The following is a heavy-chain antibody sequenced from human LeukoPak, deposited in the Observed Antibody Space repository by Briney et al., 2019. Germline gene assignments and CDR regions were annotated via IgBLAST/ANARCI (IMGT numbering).Heavy chain of an antibody. V-gene: IGHV3-11*04. D-gene: IGHD4-17*01. J-gene: IGHJ4*02. CDR3: ARDRPGTVTTFDY. Sequence: PGGSLRLSCAASGFTFSDSHMTWIRQAPGKGLEWVSYISSSGRTTYYADSVKGRVTTSRGNAKNSLYLQMNSLRAEDTAMYYCARDRPGTVTTFDYWGQGTLVTVSS. CDR1: GFTFSDSH. CDR2: ISSSGRTT.